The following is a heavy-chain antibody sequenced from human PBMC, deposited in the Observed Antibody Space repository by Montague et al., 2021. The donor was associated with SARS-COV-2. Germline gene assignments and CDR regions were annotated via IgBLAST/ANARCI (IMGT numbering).Heavy chain of an antibody. CDR3: ARTTTRMLYPENAFDI. CDR1: GDSVSSNPAT. D-gene: IGHD2-15*01. CDR2: TYYRSKWYH. J-gene: IGHJ3*02. V-gene: IGHV6-1*01. Sequence: SAISGDSVSSNPATWNWIRQSPSRGLEWLGRTYYRSKWYHDYAISLKSRITINPDTSKNQFSLQLSSVAPEDTAVSYCARTTTRMLYPENAFDIWGQGTMVTVSS.